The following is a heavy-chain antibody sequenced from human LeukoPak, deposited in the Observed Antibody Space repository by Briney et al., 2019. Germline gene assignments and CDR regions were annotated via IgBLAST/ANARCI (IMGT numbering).Heavy chain of an antibody. CDR3: AGYCSSTSCPSDAFDI. V-gene: IGHV3-30*02. CDR2: IRYDGSDK. J-gene: IGHJ3*02. CDR1: GFTFSSHG. D-gene: IGHD2-2*01. Sequence: GGSLRLSCAASGFTFSSHGMHWVRQAPGKGLEWVTFIRYDGSDKYYADSVKGRFSISRDNPKNTLYLQMNSLRAEDTAVYYCAGYCSSTSCPSDAFDIWGQGTMVTVSS.